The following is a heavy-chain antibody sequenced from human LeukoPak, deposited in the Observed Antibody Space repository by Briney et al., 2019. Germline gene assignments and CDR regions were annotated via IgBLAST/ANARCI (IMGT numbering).Heavy chain of an antibody. D-gene: IGHD3-22*01. Sequence: GASVKVSCKASGGTLSSYAISWVRQAPGQGLEWMGGIIPIFGTANYAQKFQGRVTITADESTSTAYMELSSLRSEDTAVYYCAREIPSSGGYPLMGYFDYWGQGTLVTVSS. J-gene: IGHJ4*02. CDR1: GGTLSSYA. CDR2: IIPIFGTA. CDR3: AREIPSSGGYPLMGYFDY. V-gene: IGHV1-69*13.